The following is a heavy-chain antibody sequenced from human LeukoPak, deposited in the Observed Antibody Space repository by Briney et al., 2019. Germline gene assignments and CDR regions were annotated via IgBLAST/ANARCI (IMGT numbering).Heavy chain of an antibody. D-gene: IGHD1-1*01. CDR1: GGSLTSHY. V-gene: IGHV4-59*11. J-gene: IGHJ6*03. CDR2: ISNSGST. CDR3: VRDALEGYYSYYYMDA. Sequence: SETLSLTCSVSGGSLTSHYWSWIRQPPGKGLDWIGYISNSGSTDYNPSLRSRVTISINTSKNQFSLKLSSVTAAGSAVYYCVRDALEGYYSYYYMDAWGRGTTVTVSS.